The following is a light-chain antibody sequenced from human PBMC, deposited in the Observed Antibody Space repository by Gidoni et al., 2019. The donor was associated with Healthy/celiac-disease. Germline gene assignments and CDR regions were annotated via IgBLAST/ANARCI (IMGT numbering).Light chain of an antibody. V-gene: IGKV3-15*01. CDR2: GAS. CDR1: QSVSSN. CDR3: QQYNNWPPRIT. Sequence: EIVLTQSPATLSVSPGERATLSCRASQSVSSNLAWYQQKPCQAPRLLIYGASTRATGIPARFSGSGSGTEFTLTISSLQSEDFAVYYCQQYNNWPPRITFGPGTKVDIK. J-gene: IGKJ3*01.